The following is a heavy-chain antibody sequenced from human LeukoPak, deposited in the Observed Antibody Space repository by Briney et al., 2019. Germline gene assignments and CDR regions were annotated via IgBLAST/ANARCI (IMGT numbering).Heavy chain of an antibody. Sequence: VKPSETLSLTCTVSGDSIRSYYWNWIRQPPGKGLEWIGYIYYSGSTNSNPSLKSRVTISVDTSKNQFSLKLSSVTAADTAVYYCASSSGYYADAFDIWGQGTMVTVSS. CDR2: IYYSGST. V-gene: IGHV4-59*12. CDR3: ASSSGYYADAFDI. J-gene: IGHJ3*02. D-gene: IGHD3-22*01. CDR1: GDSIRSYY.